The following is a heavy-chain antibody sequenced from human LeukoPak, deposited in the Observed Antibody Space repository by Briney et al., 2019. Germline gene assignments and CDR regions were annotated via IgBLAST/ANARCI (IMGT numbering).Heavy chain of an antibody. V-gene: IGHV4-34*01. Sequence: SETQSLTCAVYGGSFSGYYWSWIRQPPGKGLEWIGEINHSGSTNCNPSLKSRVTISVDTSKNQFSLKLSSVTAADTAVYYCARAPYDILTGYFLFDSWGQGTLVTVSS. J-gene: IGHJ4*02. CDR2: INHSGST. CDR1: GGSFSGYY. CDR3: ARAPYDILTGYFLFDS. D-gene: IGHD3-9*01.